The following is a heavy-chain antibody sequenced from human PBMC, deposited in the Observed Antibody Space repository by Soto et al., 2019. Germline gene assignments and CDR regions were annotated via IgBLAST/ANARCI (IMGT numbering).Heavy chain of an antibody. J-gene: IGHJ6*02. CDR1: GFTFSSYS. CDR3: ARDMLLPSKGYYGFYYYYGMDV. CDR2: ISSSSSYI. V-gene: IGHV3-21*01. D-gene: IGHD2-15*01. Sequence: GGSLRLSCAASGFTFSSYSMNWVRQAPGKGLEWVSSISSSSSYIYYADSVKGRFTISRDNAKNSLYLQMNSLRAEDTAVYYCARDMLLPSKGYYGFYYYYGMDVWGQGATVTVSS.